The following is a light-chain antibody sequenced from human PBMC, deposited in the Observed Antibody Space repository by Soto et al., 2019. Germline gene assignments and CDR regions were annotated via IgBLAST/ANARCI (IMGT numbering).Light chain of an antibody. J-gene: IGLJ2*01. CDR2: GVT. V-gene: IGLV2-14*01. CDR1: SSDVGAYNY. Sequence: QSALTQPASVSGSPGQSITISCTGTSSDVGAYNYVSWYQQYPGKAPKLMIYGVTNRPSGVSNRFSGSKTGNTASLTISGLQAEDEADYYCVVWDSSLSAAVFGGGTKVTVL. CDR3: VVWDSSLSAAV.